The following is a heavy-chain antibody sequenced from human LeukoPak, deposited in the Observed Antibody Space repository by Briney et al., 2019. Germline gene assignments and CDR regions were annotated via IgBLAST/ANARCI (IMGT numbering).Heavy chain of an antibody. CDR2: INPSGDST. V-gene: IGHV1-46*01. J-gene: IGHJ3*01. Sequence: ASVKVSCKASGYIFSHFYMHWVRQAPGQGLEWMGIINPSGDSTNYAQKFQGRVTMTRDTSTSTAYLELRSLTSEDTAVYYCARRFCSSVSCYDDDAFDVWGQGTLVTVSS. D-gene: IGHD2-2*01. CDR1: GYIFSHFY. CDR3: ARRFCSSVSCYDDDAFDV.